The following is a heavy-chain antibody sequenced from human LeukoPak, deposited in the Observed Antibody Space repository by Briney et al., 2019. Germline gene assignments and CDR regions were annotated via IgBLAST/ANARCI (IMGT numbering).Heavy chain of an antibody. CDR2: IYSGGST. Sequence: PGGSLRLSCAASGFTVSSNYMSWVCQAPGKGLEWVSVIYSGGSTYYTDSVKGRFTISRDNSKNTLYPQMNSLRAEDTAVYYCARSGYSYGWDFEYWGQGTLVTVSS. V-gene: IGHV3-53*01. J-gene: IGHJ4*02. CDR1: GFTVSSNY. CDR3: ARSGYSYGWDFEY. D-gene: IGHD5-18*01.